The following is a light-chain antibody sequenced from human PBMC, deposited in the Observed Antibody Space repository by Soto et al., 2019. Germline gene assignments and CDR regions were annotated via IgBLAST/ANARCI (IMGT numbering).Light chain of an antibody. CDR3: CSYAGTTTWL. CDR1: SSDVGSHNF. Sequence: QSALTQPASVSGSPGQSITISCTGTSSDVGSHNFVSWYQQRPGKAPKLMIFEVTKRPSGVSSRFSVSKSGNTASLTISGVQAEDEADYYCCSYAGTTTWLFGGGTKLTVL. J-gene: IGLJ3*02. CDR2: EVT. V-gene: IGLV2-23*02.